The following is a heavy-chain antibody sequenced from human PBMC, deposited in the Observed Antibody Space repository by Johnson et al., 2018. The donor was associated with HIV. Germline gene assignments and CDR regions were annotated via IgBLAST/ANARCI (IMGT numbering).Heavy chain of an antibody. CDR2: ISSSGNTM. V-gene: IGHV3-11*04. Sequence: QVQLVESGGGLVNPGGSLRLSCAASGFTFSDYYMSWIRQAPGKGLEWVSYISSSGNTMYYADSVKGRFTISRDNAKSSLYLQMNTLIADGTAVYYCARAYTYGAFDLWGQGTMVTVSS. CDR1: GFTFSDYY. J-gene: IGHJ3*01. CDR3: ARAYTYGAFDL. D-gene: IGHD3-16*01.